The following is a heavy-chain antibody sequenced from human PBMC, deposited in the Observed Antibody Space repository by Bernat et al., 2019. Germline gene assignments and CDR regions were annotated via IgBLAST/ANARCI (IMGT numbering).Heavy chain of an antibody. V-gene: IGHV3-30*01. CDR2: MSYDGSNK. CDR1: GFTFSTYA. Sequence: QVQLVESGGGVVQPGRSLRLSCAASGFTFSTYAMHWVRQAPGKGLEWVAVMSYDGSNKYYADSVEGRFTISRDNSENTLYLQMNSLRAEDTAIYYWARDAQYSSSYYYYYMDVWGKGTTVTVSS. D-gene: IGHD6-6*01. J-gene: IGHJ6*03. CDR3: ARDAQYSSSYYYYYMDV.